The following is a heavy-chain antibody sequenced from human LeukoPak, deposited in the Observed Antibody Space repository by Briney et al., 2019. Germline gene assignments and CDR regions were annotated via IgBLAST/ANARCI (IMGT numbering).Heavy chain of an antibody. CDR3: ARSDSISRFLEWLLETNYGMDV. Sequence: ASVKVSCKASGYTFTGYYTHWVRQAPGQGLEWMGWINPNSGGTNYAQKFQGRVTMTRDTSISTAYMELSRLRSDDTAVYYCARSDSISRFLEWLLETNYGMDVWGQGTTVTVSS. D-gene: IGHD3-3*01. CDR1: GYTFTGYY. V-gene: IGHV1-2*02. CDR2: INPNSGGT. J-gene: IGHJ6*02.